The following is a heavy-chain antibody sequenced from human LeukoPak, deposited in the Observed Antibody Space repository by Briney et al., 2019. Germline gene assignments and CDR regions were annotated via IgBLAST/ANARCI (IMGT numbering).Heavy chain of an antibody. J-gene: IGHJ6*03. CDR3: ARRRDYYYYMDV. CDR1: GGSISSSSYY. Sequence: SETLSPTCTVSGGSISSSSYYWGWIRQPPGKGLEWIGSIYYSGSTYYNPSLKSRVTISVDTSKNQFSLKLSSVTAADTAVYYCARRRDYYYYMDVWGKGTTVTVSS. D-gene: IGHD3-10*01. CDR2: IYYSGST. V-gene: IGHV4-39*01.